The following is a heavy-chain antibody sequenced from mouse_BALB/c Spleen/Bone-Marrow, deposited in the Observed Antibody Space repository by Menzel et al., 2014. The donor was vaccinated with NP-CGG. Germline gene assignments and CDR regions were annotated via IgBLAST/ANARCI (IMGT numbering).Heavy chain of an antibody. CDR3: SRGRRDALDY. V-gene: IGHV1S81*02. CDR1: GYTFTSYY. CDR2: INPSNGGT. J-gene: IGHJ4*01. Sequence: QVQLQQPGAELVKPGASVKLSCKAPGYTFTSYYMYWVKQRPGQGLEWFGEINPSNGGTNFNEKFKNKATLTVDKSSSTAYMQLSILTSEDSAVYYCSRGRRDALDYWGQGTSVTVSS.